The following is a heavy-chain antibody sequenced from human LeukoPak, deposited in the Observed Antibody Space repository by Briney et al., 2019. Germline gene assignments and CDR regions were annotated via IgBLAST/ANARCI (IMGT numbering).Heavy chain of an antibody. J-gene: IGHJ4*02. D-gene: IGHD5-12*01. V-gene: IGHV3-15*01. CDR3: TTGGYD. CDR2: IKSKTDGETT. Sequence: GGSLRLSCAASGFTFNDAWMSWVRQAPGKGLEWVGRIKSKTDGETTDYAAPVKGRFTISRANSRNTLYLQMKSLKTEDTAVYYCTTGGYDWGQGTLVAVSS. CDR1: GFTFNDAW.